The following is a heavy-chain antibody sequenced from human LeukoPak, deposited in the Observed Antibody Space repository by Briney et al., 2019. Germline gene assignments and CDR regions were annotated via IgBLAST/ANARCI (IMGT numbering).Heavy chain of an antibody. CDR3: ARVWSDCYVTNCYISEY. CDR1: GGSFSGYY. Sequence: PSETLSLTCAVYGGSFSGYYWSWIRQPPGKGLEWIGEINHSGSTNYNPSLKSRVTISVDTSKNQFSLKLSSVTAADTAVYYCARVWSDCYVTNCYISEYWGQGTLVTVSS. J-gene: IGHJ4*02. D-gene: IGHD3-3*01. V-gene: IGHV4-34*01. CDR2: INHSGST.